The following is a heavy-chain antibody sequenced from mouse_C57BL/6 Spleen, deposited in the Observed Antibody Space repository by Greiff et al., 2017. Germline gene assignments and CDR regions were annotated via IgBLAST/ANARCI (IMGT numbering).Heavy chain of an antibody. CDR2: ISYSGST. CDR3: ARNYDYEGDWYFDV. D-gene: IGHD2-4*01. V-gene: IGHV3-8*01. CDR1: GYSITSDY. Sequence: EVKLMESGPGLAKPSQTLSLTCSVTGYSITSDYWNWIRKFPGNKLEYMGYISYSGSTYYNQSIKSRISITRDTSKNQYYLQLNSVTTEDTATSYCARNYDYEGDWYFDVWGTGTTVTVSS. J-gene: IGHJ1*03.